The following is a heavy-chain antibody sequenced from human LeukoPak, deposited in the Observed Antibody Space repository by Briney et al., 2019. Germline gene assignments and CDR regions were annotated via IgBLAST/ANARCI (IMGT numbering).Heavy chain of an antibody. CDR1: GGTFSSYA. CDR3: ARRYCSGGSCWSARGYYYYRMDV. D-gene: IGHD2-15*01. CDR2: IIPILGIA. Sequence: SVKVSCKAYGGTFSSYAISWVRQAPGQGLEWMGRIIPILGIANYAQKFQGRVTITADKSTSTAYMQLRSLRSDDTAVYYCARRYCSGGSCWSARGYYYYRMDVWGQGTTVTVSS. V-gene: IGHV1-69*04. J-gene: IGHJ6*02.